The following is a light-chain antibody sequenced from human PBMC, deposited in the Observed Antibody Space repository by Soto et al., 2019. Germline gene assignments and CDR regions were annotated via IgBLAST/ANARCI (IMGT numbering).Light chain of an antibody. V-gene: IGKV3-11*01. CDR1: QSVSGY. J-gene: IGKJ1*01. CDR3: QQRSKWRT. CDR2: DAS. Sequence: EIVLTQSPATLSLSPGKTATLSCRASQSVSGYLAWFQQKPGQAPRLLIYDASKRATGIPARFSGSGFGTDYTLTISSLEPEDFAVYYCQQRSKWRTFGQGTKVDIK.